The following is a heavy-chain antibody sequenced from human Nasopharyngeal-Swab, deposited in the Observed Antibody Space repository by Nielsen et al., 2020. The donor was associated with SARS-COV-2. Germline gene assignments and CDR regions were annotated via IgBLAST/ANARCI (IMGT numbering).Heavy chain of an antibody. Sequence: GGSLRLSCAASGFTFSSYAMTWVRQAPGKGLEWVSTISSSGDSTFYADSVKGRFTMSRDNSKNTLYLQVNSLRAEDTAVYYCAKDRRPLDYWGQGTLVTVSS. D-gene: IGHD6-6*01. CDR3: AKDRRPLDY. CDR2: ISSSGDST. V-gene: IGHV3-23*01. J-gene: IGHJ4*02. CDR1: GFTFSSYA.